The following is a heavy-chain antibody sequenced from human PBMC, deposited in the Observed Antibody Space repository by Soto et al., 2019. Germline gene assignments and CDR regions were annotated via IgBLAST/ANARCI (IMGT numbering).Heavy chain of an antibody. CDR3: ARSSITMGHGYYYGMDV. J-gene: IGHJ6*02. CDR1: GGSISSSSYY. V-gene: IGHV4-39*01. CDR2: IYYSGST. Sequence: PSETLSLTCTVSGGSISSSSYYWGWIRQPPGKGLVWIGSIYYSGSTYYNPSLKSRVTISVDTSKNQFSLKLSSVTAADTAVYYCARSSITMGHGYYYGMDVWGQGTTVTVS. D-gene: IGHD3-10*01.